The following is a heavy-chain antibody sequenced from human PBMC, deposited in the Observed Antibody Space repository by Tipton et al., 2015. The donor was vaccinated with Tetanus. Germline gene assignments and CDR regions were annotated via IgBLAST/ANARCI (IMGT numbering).Heavy chain of an antibody. Sequence: QVQLVQSGAEVKKTGFSVKISCKASGYTLTYRYLHWVRQAPGQALEWMGWITPFNNNTNYAQKFQDRVSFSSDRSMSTAYMEVSSLRSADTAMYYCATREDTALVIAESDAPDIWGQGTMVTVSS. CDR2: ITPFNNNT. V-gene: IGHV1-45*02. D-gene: IGHD5-18*01. J-gene: IGHJ3*02. CDR1: GYTLTYRY. CDR3: ATREDTALVIAESDAPDI.